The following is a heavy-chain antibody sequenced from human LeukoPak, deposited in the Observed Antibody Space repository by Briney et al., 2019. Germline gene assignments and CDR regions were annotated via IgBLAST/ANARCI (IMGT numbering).Heavy chain of an antibody. CDR3: ARDHGILSDY. D-gene: IGHD5-18*01. V-gene: IGHV4-38-2*02. CDR2: IYHSGST. CDR1: GYSISSGYY. Sequence: SETLSLTCTVSGYSISSGYYWGWIRQPPGKGLEWIGSIYHSGSTYYNPSLKSRVTISVDTSKNQFSLKLSPVTAADTAVYYCARDHGILSDYWGQGTLVTVSS. J-gene: IGHJ4*02.